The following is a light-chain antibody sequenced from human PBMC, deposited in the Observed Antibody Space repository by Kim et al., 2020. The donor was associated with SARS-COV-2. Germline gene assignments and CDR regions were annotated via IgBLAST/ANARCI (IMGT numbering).Light chain of an antibody. J-gene: IGLJ3*02. Sequence: QSVLTQPPSASGTPVQRVTISCSGSSSNIGSNNVVWYQQLPGAAPNLLIYSNNQRPSGIPDRFSGSRSGTSASLAISGLQSGDEADYYCAVWDDSLKQGVFGGGTQLTVL. V-gene: IGLV1-44*01. CDR3: AVWDDSLKQGV. CDR2: SNN. CDR1: SSNIGSNN.